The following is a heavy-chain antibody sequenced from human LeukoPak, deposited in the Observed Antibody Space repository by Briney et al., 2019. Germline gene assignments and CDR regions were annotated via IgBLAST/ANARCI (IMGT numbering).Heavy chain of an antibody. CDR1: GGTFSSYA. CDR2: IIPILGIA. V-gene: IGHV1-69*04. J-gene: IGHJ5*02. D-gene: IGHD3-9*01. CDR3: ARGYYDILTGYLGGSWFDP. Sequence: ASVKVSCKASGGTFSSYAISWVRQAPGQGLEWMGRIIPILGIANYAQKFQGRVTITADKSTSTAYMELSSLRSEDTAVYYCARGYYDILTGYLGGSWFDPWGQGTLATVSS.